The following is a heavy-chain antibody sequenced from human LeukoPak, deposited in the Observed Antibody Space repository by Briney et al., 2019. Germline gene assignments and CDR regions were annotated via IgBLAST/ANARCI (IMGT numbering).Heavy chain of an antibody. CDR3: ASGEWDLLPFDY. D-gene: IGHD1-26*01. CDR2: ISSSGSTI. V-gene: IGHV3-11*01. Sequence: GGSLRLSCAASGFTFSDYYMSRIRQAPGKGLEWVSYISSSGSTIYYADSVKGRFTISRDNAKNSLYLQMNSLRAEDTAVYYCASGEWDLLPFDYWGQGTLVTVSS. CDR1: GFTFSDYY. J-gene: IGHJ4*02.